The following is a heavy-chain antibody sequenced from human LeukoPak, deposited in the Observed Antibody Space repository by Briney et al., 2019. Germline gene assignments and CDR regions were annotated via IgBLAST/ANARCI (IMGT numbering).Heavy chain of an antibody. CDR3: ARAHSGSYPGY. CDR1: GGTFSSYT. CDR2: INPSGGST. J-gene: IGHJ4*02. D-gene: IGHD1-26*01. V-gene: IGHV1-46*01. Sequence: ASVKVSCKASGGTFSSYTISWVRQAPGQGLEWMGLINPSGGSTSYAQKFQGRVAMTRDTSTSTVYMELSSLRSEDTAVYYCARAHSGSYPGYWGQGTLLTVSS.